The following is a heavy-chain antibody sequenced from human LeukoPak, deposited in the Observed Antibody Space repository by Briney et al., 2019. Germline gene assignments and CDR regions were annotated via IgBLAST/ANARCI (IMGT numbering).Heavy chain of an antibody. V-gene: IGHV4-39*01. Sequence: SSETLSLTCTVSGGSISSSLYYWGWIRQPPGKGLEWIGTIYYRGSTYYKPSLKSRVTISVDTSKNQFSLKLRSVTATDTAVYYCAKSLYNYKSGTYFRPFDSWGQGTLVTVSS. CDR3: AKSLYNYKSGTYFRPFDS. CDR2: IYYRGST. J-gene: IGHJ4*02. D-gene: IGHD3-10*01. CDR1: GGSISSSLYY.